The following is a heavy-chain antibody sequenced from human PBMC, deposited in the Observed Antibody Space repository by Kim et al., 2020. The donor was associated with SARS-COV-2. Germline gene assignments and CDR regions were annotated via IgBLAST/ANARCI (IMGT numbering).Heavy chain of an antibody. CDR1: GFTFSSFA. V-gene: IGHV3-30*04. J-gene: IGHJ4*02. Sequence: GGSLRLSCAASGFTFSSFAMHWVRQAPGKGLEWVAVISYDGSNKDYADSVKGRFTISRDKSKNTLYLQMNRLRAEDTALYHCARSDSRGHLVLNFDYWGQGTLVTVSS. CDR3: ARSDSRGHLVLNFDY. CDR2: ISYDGSNK. D-gene: IGHD3-22*01.